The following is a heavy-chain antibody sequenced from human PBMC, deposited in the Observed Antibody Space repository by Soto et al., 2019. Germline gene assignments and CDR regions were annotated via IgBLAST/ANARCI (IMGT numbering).Heavy chain of an antibody. CDR1: GGSISSYY. Sequence: SETLSLTCTVSGGSISSYYWSWIRQPPGKGLEWIGYIYYSGSTNYNPSLKSRVTISVDTSKNQPSLKLSSVTPADTAVYYCATRFTITSPYFDYWGQGIQVTVSS. J-gene: IGHJ4*02. CDR3: ATRFTITSPYFDY. CDR2: IYYSGST. D-gene: IGHD1-1*01. V-gene: IGHV4-59*08.